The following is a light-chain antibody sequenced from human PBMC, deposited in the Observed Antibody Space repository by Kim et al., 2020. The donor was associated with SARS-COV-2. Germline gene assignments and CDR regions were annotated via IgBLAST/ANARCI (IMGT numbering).Light chain of an antibody. Sequence: QSVLTQPPSASGTPGQRVTISCSGSSSNIGSNSVNWYQQLPGSAPTFLIYRNNQRPSGVPDRFSGSKSGTSASLAISGLRSEDEADYYCAAWDDSLSAVMFGGGTQLPS. J-gene: IGLJ3*02. V-gene: IGLV1-47*01. CDR3: AAWDDSLSAVM. CDR1: SSNIGSNS. CDR2: RNN.